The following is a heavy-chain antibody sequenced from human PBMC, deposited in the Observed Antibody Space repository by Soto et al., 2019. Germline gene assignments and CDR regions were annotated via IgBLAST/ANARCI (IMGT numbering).Heavy chain of an antibody. CDR3: ARHRRNIVATIGVPALSSNWFDP. Sequence: PSETLSLTCTVSGGSISSSSYYWGWIRQPPGKGLEWIGSIYYSGSTYYNPSLKSRVTISVDTSKNQFSLKLSSVTAADTAVYYCARHRRNIVATIGVPALSSNWFDPWGQGTLVTVSS. CDR2: IYYSGST. D-gene: IGHD5-12*01. V-gene: IGHV4-39*01. J-gene: IGHJ5*02. CDR1: GGSISSSSYY.